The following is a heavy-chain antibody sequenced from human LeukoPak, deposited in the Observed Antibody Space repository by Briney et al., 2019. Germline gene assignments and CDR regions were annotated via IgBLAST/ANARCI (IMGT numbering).Heavy chain of an antibody. CDR2: TYGGGST. CDR1: GFTFHNHA. J-gene: IGHJ4*02. D-gene: IGHD6-19*01. CDR3: ATDRGWALDY. V-gene: IGHV3-53*01. Sequence: GGSLRLSCTASGFTFHNHAMSWVRQAPGKGLEWVSVTYGGGSTYYADSVKGRFTISRDISKNTLYLQMNRLRAEDTAVYYCATDRGWALDYWGQGALVTVSS.